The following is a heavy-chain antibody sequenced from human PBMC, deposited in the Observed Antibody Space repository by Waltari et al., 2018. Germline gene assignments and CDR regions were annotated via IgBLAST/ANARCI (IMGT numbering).Heavy chain of an antibody. CDR1: GFSFSNSA. V-gene: IGHV3-33*06. Sequence: QVQLVESGGGVVQPGRSLRLSCAGSGFSFSNSALTGVRQAPGKGVEWVAIIWNDGSTEKYADSVKGRFTISRDNSKNTLYLQMNSLRAEDTATYYCAKPTYGPGSYLIDHWGQGTLVTVSS. D-gene: IGHD3-10*01. J-gene: IGHJ4*02. CDR3: AKPTYGPGSYLIDH. CDR2: IWNDGSTE.